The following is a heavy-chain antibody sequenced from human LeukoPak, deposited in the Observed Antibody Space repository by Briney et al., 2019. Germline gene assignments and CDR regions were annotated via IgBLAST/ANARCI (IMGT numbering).Heavy chain of an antibody. CDR1: GGSISSGDYY. CDR3: ARQGPRSKAFDP. Sequence: SETLSLTCTVSGGSISSGDYYWSWIRQPPGKGLEWIEYIYYSGSTYYNPSLKSRVTISVDTSKNQFSLKLSSVTAADTAVYYCARQGPRSKAFDPWGQGTLVTVSS. D-gene: IGHD6-6*01. V-gene: IGHV4-30-4*01. J-gene: IGHJ5*02. CDR2: IYYSGST.